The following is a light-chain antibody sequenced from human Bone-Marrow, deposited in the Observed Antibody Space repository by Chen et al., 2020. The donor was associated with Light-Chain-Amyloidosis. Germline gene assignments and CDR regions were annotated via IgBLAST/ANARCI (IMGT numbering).Light chain of an antibody. V-gene: IGKV2-28*01. CDR2: LGS. CDR1: QSLLHSNGHTY. Sequence: DIVLTQSPLALPVTPGEPASISCRSSQSLLHSNGHTYLDWYLQKPGQSPQVLIYLGSERASGVPDRFSGSGSGTDFTLKISRVEAEDVGGDCCMQALQTPLTFGGGTKVEIK. J-gene: IGKJ4*01. CDR3: MQALQTPLT.